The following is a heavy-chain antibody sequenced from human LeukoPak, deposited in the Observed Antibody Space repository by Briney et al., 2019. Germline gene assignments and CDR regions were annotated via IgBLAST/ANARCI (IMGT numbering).Heavy chain of an antibody. D-gene: IGHD6-19*01. V-gene: IGHV3-74*01. CDR1: GFTFSKYW. CDR2: INTDGTVT. CDR3: ATKQWLAPPPDS. Sequence: GGSLRLSCAASGFTFSKYWMLWLRQAPGKGLESVSRINTDGTVTTYADSVKGRFTVSRDNADNTMFLQMNSVRDEDTAVYYCATKQWLAPPPDSWGQGTPVTVSS. J-gene: IGHJ4*02.